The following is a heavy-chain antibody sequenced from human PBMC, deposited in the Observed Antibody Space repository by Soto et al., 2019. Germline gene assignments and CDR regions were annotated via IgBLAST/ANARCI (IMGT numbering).Heavy chain of an antibody. Sequence: GGSLRLSCAASGFTFSSYSMNWVRQAPGKGLEWVSYISSSSSTIYYADSVKGRFTISRDNAKNSLYLQMNSLRDEDTAVYYCARDEGTQRPLDAFDIWGQGTMVTVSS. J-gene: IGHJ3*02. CDR2: ISSSSSTI. CDR3: ARDEGTQRPLDAFDI. CDR1: GFTFSSYS. V-gene: IGHV3-48*02. D-gene: IGHD6-25*01.